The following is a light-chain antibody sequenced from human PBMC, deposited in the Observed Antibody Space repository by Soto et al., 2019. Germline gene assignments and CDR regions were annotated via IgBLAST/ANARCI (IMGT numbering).Light chain of an antibody. CDR3: QQYAYSPFT. V-gene: IGKV3-20*01. J-gene: IGKJ3*01. CDR1: QSVRHNY. Sequence: EIVLTQSPGTLSLSPGERATLSCRASQSVRHNYVAWYQQKHGQAPRLLIYGASTRATGVPDRFSVTGSGTDFTLTISRLEPEDFAVYYCQQYAYSPFTFGPGTKVDI. CDR2: GAS.